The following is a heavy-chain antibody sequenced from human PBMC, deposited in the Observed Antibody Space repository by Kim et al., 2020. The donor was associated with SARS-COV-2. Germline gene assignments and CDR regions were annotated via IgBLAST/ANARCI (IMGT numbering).Heavy chain of an antibody. J-gene: IGHJ4*02. CDR1: GFTFGDYA. CDR3: TRDLGWSVTMVTSY. D-gene: IGHD5-18*01. Sequence: GGSLRLSCTASGFTFGDYAMSWFRQAPGKGLEWVGFIRSKAYGGTTAYAASVKGRFTISRDDSKSIAYLQMNSLKTEDTAVYYCTRDLGWSVTMVTSYWGQGTLVTVSS. V-gene: IGHV3-49*03. CDR2: IRSKAYGGTT.